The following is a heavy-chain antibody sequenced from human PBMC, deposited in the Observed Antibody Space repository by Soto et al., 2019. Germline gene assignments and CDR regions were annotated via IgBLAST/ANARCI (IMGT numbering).Heavy chain of an antibody. J-gene: IGHJ4*02. Sequence: QVQLVQSGTEVKKPGSSVKVSCKASGGTFSSYAISWVRQAPGQGLEWMGGIIPIFGTANYAQKFQGRVTITADESTSTAYMELSSRRSEDTAVYYCARGYCSSTSCYRGFDYWGQGTLVTVSS. CDR1: GGTFSSYA. D-gene: IGHD2-2*01. CDR3: ARGYCSSTSCYRGFDY. V-gene: IGHV1-69*01. CDR2: IIPIFGTA.